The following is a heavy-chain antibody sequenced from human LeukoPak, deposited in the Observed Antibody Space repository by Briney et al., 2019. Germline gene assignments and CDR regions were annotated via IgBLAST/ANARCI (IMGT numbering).Heavy chain of an antibody. CDR2: INPSLHIP. V-gene: IGHV1-46*01. CDR3: AKDPRDISTGNYDEFDI. Sequence: ASVKVSCKVSGYTLTELSMHWVRQAPGQGLEWLGIINPSLHIPIYAQTFQGRVTMTTDMSTSTFYMELSNLVSEDTAVYYCAKDPRDISTGNYDEFDIWGQGTMVTVSS. J-gene: IGHJ3*02. D-gene: IGHD3-9*01. CDR1: GYTLTELS.